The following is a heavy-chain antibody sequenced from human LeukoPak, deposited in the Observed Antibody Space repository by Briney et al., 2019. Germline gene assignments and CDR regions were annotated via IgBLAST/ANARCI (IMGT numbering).Heavy chain of an antibody. D-gene: IGHD3-16*01. CDR2: ISPDGSAK. Sequence: GGSLRLSCAASGFTFSQHWMSWVRQAPGKGLEWMANISPDGSAKFYVDSVKGRFSTSRDNAKSSLYLQVNSLRAEDTAVYYCARDYNWGWGPWGQGTLVTVSS. CDR3: ARDYNWGWGP. CDR1: GFTFSQHW. V-gene: IGHV3-7*01. J-gene: IGHJ5*02.